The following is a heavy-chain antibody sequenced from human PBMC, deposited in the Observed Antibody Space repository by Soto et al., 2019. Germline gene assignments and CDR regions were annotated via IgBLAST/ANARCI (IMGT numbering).Heavy chain of an antibody. J-gene: IGHJ6*02. CDR1: GFTVSSNY. V-gene: IGHV3-53*01. D-gene: IGHD3-22*01. Sequence: LRLSCAASGFTVSSNYMSWVRQAPGKGLEWVSVIYSGGSTYYADSVKGRFTISRDNSKNTLYLQMNSLRAEDTAVYYCARDSGYIHYGMDVWGQGTTVTVSS. CDR3: ARDSGYIHYGMDV. CDR2: IYSGGST.